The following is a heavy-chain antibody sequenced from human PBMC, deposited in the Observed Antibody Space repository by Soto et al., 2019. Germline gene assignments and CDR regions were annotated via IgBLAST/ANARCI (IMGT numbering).Heavy chain of an antibody. CDR3: VTCKRWGFSPSGITWGKFDP. J-gene: IGHJ5*02. CDR1: GFTFSRDA. V-gene: IGHV3-30*04. D-gene: IGHD3-16*01. Sequence: GGSLRLSCAASGFTFSRDAMGWVRQAPGKGLEWVAHVSYDGKKTYYLDSVKGRFTISRDNFNNTVYLRLNNARPEDTAVYYSVTCKRWGFSPSGITWGKFDPWGQGTLVTVSS. CDR2: VSYDGKKT.